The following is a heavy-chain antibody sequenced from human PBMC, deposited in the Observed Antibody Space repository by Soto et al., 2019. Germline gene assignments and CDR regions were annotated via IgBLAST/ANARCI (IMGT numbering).Heavy chain of an antibody. CDR3: AREMVDSAALYYYYYGMDV. Sequence: PSETLSVTCAVSGGSVSSRRNYWSWIRQPPGKGLEWIGYIYYSGSTNYNPSLKSRVTISVDTSKNQFSLKLSSVTAADTAVYYCAREMVDSAALYYYYYGMDVWGQGTTVTVSS. V-gene: IGHV4-61*01. J-gene: IGHJ6*02. D-gene: IGHD2-8*01. CDR2: IYYSGST. CDR1: GGSVSSRRNY.